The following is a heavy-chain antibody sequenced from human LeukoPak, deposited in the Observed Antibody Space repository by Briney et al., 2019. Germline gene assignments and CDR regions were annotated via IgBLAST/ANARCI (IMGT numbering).Heavy chain of an antibody. CDR2: INPNSGGT. D-gene: IGHD1-1*01. V-gene: IGHV1-2*02. CDR1: GYTFTGYY. J-gene: IGHJ5*02. Sequence: ASVTVSCKASGYTFTGYYMHWVRQAPGQGLEWMGWINPNSGGTNYAQKFQGRVTMTRDTSISTAYMELSRLRSDDTAVYYCARGFRYNSNWFDPWGQGTLVTVSS. CDR3: ARGFRYNSNWFDP.